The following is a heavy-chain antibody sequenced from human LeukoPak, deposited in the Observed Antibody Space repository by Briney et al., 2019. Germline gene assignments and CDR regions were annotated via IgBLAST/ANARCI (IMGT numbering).Heavy chain of an antibody. CDR1: GFTVSSNY. D-gene: IGHD6-13*01. V-gene: IGHV3-53*01. Sequence: GGSLRPSCAASGFTVSSNYMSWVRQAPGKGLEWVSVIYSGGSTYYADSVKGRFTISRDNSKNTLYLQMNSLRAEDTAVYYCARGSIAAAGTDFDYWGQGTLVTVSS. CDR3: ARGSIAAAGTDFDY. CDR2: IYSGGST. J-gene: IGHJ4*02.